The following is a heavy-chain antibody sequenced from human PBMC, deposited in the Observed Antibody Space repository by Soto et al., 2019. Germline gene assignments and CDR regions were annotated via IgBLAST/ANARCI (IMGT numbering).Heavy chain of an antibody. CDR1: GFTFSNAW. D-gene: IGHD3-22*01. V-gene: IGHV3-15*01. CDR2: IKSKTDGGTT. J-gene: IGHJ4*02. CDR3: TTQTLYYYDSSGYYPYYFDY. Sequence: PGGSLRLSCAASGFTFSNAWMSWVRQAPGKGLEWVGRIKSKTDGGTTDYAAPVKGRFTISRDDSKNTLYLQMNSLKTEDTAVYYCTTQTLYYYDSSGYYPYYFDYWGQGTLVTV.